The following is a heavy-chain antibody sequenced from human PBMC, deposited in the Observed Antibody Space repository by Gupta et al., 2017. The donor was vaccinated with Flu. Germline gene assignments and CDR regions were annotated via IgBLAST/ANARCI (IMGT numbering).Heavy chain of an antibody. Sequence: LVESGGGTVQPGRSLRLSCAASGFIFSHYGMHWVRQAPGKGLEWVAVTWYDGNNKYYADSVKGRFTISRDNSKNTLYLQMNSLRAEDTAVYYCVRDSKSGSTDFDFWGQGALVTVSS. CDR1: GFIFSHYG. V-gene: IGHV3-33*01. CDR3: VRDSKSGSTDFDF. D-gene: IGHD1-26*01. CDR2: TWYDGNNK. J-gene: IGHJ4*02.